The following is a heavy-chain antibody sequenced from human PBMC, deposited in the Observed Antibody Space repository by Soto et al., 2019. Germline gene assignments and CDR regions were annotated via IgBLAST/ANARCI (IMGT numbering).Heavy chain of an antibody. D-gene: IGHD3-10*01. J-gene: IGHJ5*02. CDR3: ARGRWGYYYGSGSYPCWFDP. CDR1: GGSFSGYY. V-gene: IGHV4-34*01. CDR2: INHSGST. Sequence: QVQLQQWGAGLLKPSETLSLTCAVYGGSFSGYYWSWIRQPPGKGLEWIGEINHSGSTNYNPSLKSRVNISVDTSKNQFSLKLSSVTAADTAVYYCARGRWGYYYGSGSYPCWFDPWGQGTLVTVSS.